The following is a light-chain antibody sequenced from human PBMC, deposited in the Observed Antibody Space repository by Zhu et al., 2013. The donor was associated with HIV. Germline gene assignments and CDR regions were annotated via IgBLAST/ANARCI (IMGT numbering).Light chain of an antibody. V-gene: IGLV3-25*03. CDR2: KNK. Sequence: SYELTQPPSVSVSPGQTARITCSGDALPSQYAYWYQQKPGQAPVLVIYKNKERPSGIPERFSGSSSRTTVTLTISGVQAEDEADYYCQSVDSSGNTYVFGSGTQVTVL. J-gene: IGLJ1*01. CDR3: QSVDSSGNTYV. CDR1: ALPSQY.